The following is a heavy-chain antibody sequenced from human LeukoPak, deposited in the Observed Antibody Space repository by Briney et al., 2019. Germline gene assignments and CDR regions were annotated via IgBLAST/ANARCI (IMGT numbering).Heavy chain of an antibody. V-gene: IGHV4/OR15-8*02. Sequence: SETLSLTSGVSGGSISGTNWWSWVRQPPGQGLEWIGEISLAGQTNYNPSLNGRVTMSLDKSSNQLSLHLTSVTAADTATYFCSRESGPFCPFGYWGQGTLVIVSS. D-gene: IGHD1-26*01. J-gene: IGHJ4*02. CDR2: ISLAGQT. CDR3: SRESGPFCPFGY. CDR1: GGSISGTNW.